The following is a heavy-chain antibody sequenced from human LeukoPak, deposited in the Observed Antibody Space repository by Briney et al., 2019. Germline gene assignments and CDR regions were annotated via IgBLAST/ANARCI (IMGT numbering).Heavy chain of an antibody. D-gene: IGHD2-2*01. J-gene: IGHJ4*02. CDR1: GGTFSSYA. Sequence: SVKVSCKASGGTFSSYAISWVRQAPGQGLEWMGGIIPIFGTANYAQKFQGRVTITADESTSTAYMELSSLRSEDTAVYYCARDSTGRQLQASYFDYWGQGTLVTVSS. CDR2: IIPIFGTA. V-gene: IGHV1-69*13. CDR3: ARDSTGRQLQASYFDY.